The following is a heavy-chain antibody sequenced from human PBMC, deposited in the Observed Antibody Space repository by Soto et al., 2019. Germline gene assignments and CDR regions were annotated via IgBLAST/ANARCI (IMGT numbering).Heavy chain of an antibody. CDR2: IDDSGST. D-gene: IGHD2-2*01. CDR1: VGSISSCC. Sequence: SETLSLRCGVAVGSISSCCWSWIRQPPGNGLEGRVYIDDSGSTNYNPSLKSRVTISVDTSKNQFSLKLSSVTAADTAVYYCAREAYLPLYCSSTSCCPPPGHYYGMDVWGHGTTVPVSS. J-gene: IGHJ6*02. V-gene: IGHV4-59*01. CDR3: AREAYLPLYCSSTSCCPPPGHYYGMDV.